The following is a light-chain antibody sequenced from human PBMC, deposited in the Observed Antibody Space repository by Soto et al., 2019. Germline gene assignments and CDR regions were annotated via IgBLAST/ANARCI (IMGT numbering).Light chain of an antibody. J-gene: IGKJ4*01. Sequence: DIQMTQSPSSLSASVGDRVSITFRASQSISSSLNWYQLKPGQAPQLLLYAASTLHSGVPSRVSGSGSGTYFTLTISSLQLEDFATYYCHQTYNAPFTFGGGTTVEIK. CDR2: AAS. CDR1: QSISSS. CDR3: HQTYNAPFT. V-gene: IGKV1-39*01.